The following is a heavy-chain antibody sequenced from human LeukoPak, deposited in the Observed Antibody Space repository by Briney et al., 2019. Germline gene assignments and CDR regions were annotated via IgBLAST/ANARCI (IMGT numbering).Heavy chain of an antibody. J-gene: IGHJ4*02. V-gene: IGHV4-59*08. CDR1: GGSISTYY. CDR2: IYFSGDT. CDR3: ARQGELAIDY. Sequence: SETLSLTCTFSGGSISTYYWNWIRQPPAKGLAWIGYIYFSGDTNYNPSLRRRVTISVDTTKNQFSLKLSSVTAADTAVYYCARQGELAIDYWGQGPLVTVSS. D-gene: IGHD1-26*01.